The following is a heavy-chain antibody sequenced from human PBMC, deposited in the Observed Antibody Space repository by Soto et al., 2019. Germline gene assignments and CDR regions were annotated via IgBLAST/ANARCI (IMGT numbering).Heavy chain of an antibody. CDR2: INPNSGGT. CDR1: GYTFTGYY. Sequence: QVQLVQSGAEVKKPGASVKVSCKASGYTFTGYYMHWVRQAPGQGLEWMGWINPNSGGTNYAQKFQGRVTMTRDTSISTAYMELSRLRSDDTAVYYCARDLYHQVEAEYFQHWGQGTLVTVSS. D-gene: IGHD1-1*01. CDR3: ARDLYHQVEAEYFQH. J-gene: IGHJ1*01. V-gene: IGHV1-2*02.